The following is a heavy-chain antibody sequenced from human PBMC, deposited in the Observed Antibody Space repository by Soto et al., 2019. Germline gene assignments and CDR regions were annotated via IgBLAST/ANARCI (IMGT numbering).Heavy chain of an antibody. CDR2: INPSGGST. Sequence: ASLKVSCKASAYTFTIYYMHWVLQAPGQGLEWMGIINPSGGSTSYAQKFQGRVTMTRDTSTSTVYMELSSLRSEDTAVYYCARVESGSIPPHFQHWGQGTLVTVSS. V-gene: IGHV1-46*03. D-gene: IGHD1-1*01. CDR1: AYTFTIYY. J-gene: IGHJ1*01. CDR3: ARVESGSIPPHFQH.